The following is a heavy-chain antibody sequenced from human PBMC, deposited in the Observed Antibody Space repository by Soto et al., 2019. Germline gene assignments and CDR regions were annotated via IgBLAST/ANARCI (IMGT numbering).Heavy chain of an antibody. V-gene: IGHV4-34*01. J-gene: IGHJ4*02. CDR3: ARVLAVAGTFNPLAFDY. CDR2: INHSGST. CDR1: GGSFSGYY. D-gene: IGHD6-19*01. Sequence: SETLSLTCAVYGGSFSGYYWSWIRQPPGKGLEWIGEINHSGSTNYNPSLKSRVTISVDTSKNQFSLKLSSVTAADTAVYYCARVLAVAGTFNPLAFDYWGQGTLVTVSS.